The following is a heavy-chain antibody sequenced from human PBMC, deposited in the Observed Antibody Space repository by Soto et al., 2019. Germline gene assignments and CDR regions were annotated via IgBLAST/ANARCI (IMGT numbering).Heavy chain of an antibody. CDR1: GGTFSSYA. CDR3: ARGGSTYYYYGMDV. D-gene: IGHD2-2*01. Sequence: ASVKVSCKASGGTFSSYAISWVRQAPGQGLEWMGGIIPIFGTANYAQKFQGRVTITADKSTSTAYMELSSLRSEDTAVYYCARGGSTYYYYGMDVWGQGTTVTVSS. CDR2: IIPIFGTA. J-gene: IGHJ6*02. V-gene: IGHV1-69*06.